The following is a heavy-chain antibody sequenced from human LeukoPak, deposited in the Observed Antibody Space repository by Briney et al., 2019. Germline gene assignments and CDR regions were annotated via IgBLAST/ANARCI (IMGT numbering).Heavy chain of an antibody. CDR3: ARDLSYGQGWFDP. Sequence: ASVKVSCKASGYTFTSYAMHWVRQAPGQRLEWMXXINAGNGNTKCSQKFQGRVTITRDTSSSTAYMELSSLRSEDTAVYYCARDLSYGQGWFDPWGQGTLVTVSS. CDR1: GYTFTSYA. V-gene: IGHV1-3*01. CDR2: INAGNGNT. J-gene: IGHJ5*02. D-gene: IGHD2-8*01.